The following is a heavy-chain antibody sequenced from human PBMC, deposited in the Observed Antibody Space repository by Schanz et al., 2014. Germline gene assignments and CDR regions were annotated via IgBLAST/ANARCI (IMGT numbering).Heavy chain of an antibody. V-gene: IGHV1-2*04. D-gene: IGHD6-19*01. CDR2: INPNSGDT. CDR3: ARLSVAGRPHVNYWYFDL. J-gene: IGHJ2*01. Sequence: QVQLVQSGTEVQKLGASVKVSCQTSGYTFNTYGLNWVRQAPGQGLEWMGWINPNSGDTNYAQKFQGWVTMTRDTSISTAYMEVSRLKSDDTAVYYCARLSVAGRPHVNYWYFDLWGRGTLVTVSS. CDR1: GYTFNTYG.